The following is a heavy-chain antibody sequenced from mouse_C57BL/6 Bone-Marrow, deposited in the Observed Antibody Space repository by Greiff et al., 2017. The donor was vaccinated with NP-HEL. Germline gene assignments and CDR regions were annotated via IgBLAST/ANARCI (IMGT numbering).Heavy chain of an antibody. CDR2: INPNNGGT. CDR1: GYTFTDYY. J-gene: IGHJ4*01. V-gene: IGHV1-26*01. CDR3: ARFKYDGYYYAMDY. Sequence: VQLQQSGPELVKPGASVKISCKASGYTFTDYYMNWVKQSHGKSLEWIGDINPNNGGTSYNQKFKGKATLTVDKSSSTAYMELRSLTSEDSAVYYCARFKYDGYYYAMDYWGQGTSVTVSS. D-gene: IGHD2-3*01.